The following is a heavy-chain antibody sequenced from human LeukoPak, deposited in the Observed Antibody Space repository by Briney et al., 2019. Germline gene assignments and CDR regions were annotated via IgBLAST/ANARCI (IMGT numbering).Heavy chain of an antibody. J-gene: IGHJ4*02. V-gene: IGHV4-31*03. Sequence: SQTLSLTCTVSGASFSSGDQYWNWIRRSPGKGLEWLGSIHPSGRLYNNPSLESRVTISIDTYKNHFSLNLNCVTAADTAVYFCSRGLHSRTLGYWGQGTLVTVSS. CDR3: SRGLHSRTLGY. CDR2: IHPSGRL. CDR1: GASFSSGDQY. D-gene: IGHD3-22*01.